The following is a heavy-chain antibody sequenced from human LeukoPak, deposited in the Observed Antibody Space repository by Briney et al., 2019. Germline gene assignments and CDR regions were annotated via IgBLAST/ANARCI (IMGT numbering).Heavy chain of an antibody. CDR2: IYHSGST. V-gene: IGHV4-30-2*01. CDR3: ARGVDGDYVAYYFDY. J-gene: IGHJ4*02. Sequence: NSSQTLSPTCAVSGGSISSGGYSWSWIRQPPGKGLEWIGYIYHSGSTYYNPSLKSRVTISVDRSKNQFSLKLSSVTAADTAVYYCARGVDGDYVAYYFDYWGQGTLVTVSS. D-gene: IGHD4-17*01. CDR1: GGSISSGGYS.